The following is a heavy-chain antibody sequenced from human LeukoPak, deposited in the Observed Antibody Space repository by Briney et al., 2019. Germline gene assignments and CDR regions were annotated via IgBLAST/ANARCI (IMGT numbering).Heavy chain of an antibody. CDR1: GFTFSTYW. Sequence: GGSLRLSCAASGFTFSTYWMSWVRQAPGKGLEWVANMKQDGSEEYYVDSVKGRFTISRDNAKNSLYLQMNSLRAEDTAVYYCARVRITIFGVVKYWGQGTLVTVSS. CDR2: MKQDGSEE. V-gene: IGHV3-7*01. J-gene: IGHJ4*02. D-gene: IGHD3-3*01. CDR3: ARVRITIFGVVKY.